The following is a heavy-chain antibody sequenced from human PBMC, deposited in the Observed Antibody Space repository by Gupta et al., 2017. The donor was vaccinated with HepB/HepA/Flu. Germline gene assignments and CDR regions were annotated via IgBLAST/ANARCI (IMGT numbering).Heavy chain of an antibody. CDR3: ARTRYYYDSSGSTPSFDY. CDR1: GFSLSTSGMC. J-gene: IGHJ4*02. D-gene: IGHD3-22*01. Sequence: QVTLRESGPALVKPTQTLTLTCTFSGFSLSTSGMCVSWIRQPPGKALEWLARIDWDDDKYYSTSLKTRLTISKDTSKNQVVLTMTNMDPVDTATYYCARTRYYYDSSGSTPSFDYWGQGTLVTVSS. V-gene: IGHV2-70*15. CDR2: IDWDDDK.